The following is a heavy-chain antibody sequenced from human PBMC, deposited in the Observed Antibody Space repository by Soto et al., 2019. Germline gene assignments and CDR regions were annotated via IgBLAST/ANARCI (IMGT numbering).Heavy chain of an antibody. CDR2: IIPIFGTV. V-gene: IGHV1-69*01. Sequence: QVQLVQSGAEVKKPGSSVKVSCKASGGTFSSYAISWVRQAPGQGLEWMGGIIPIFGTVNYAQKFQGRVTITADESTSTAYMELSSLRSEDTAVYYCATRIGYCSGGSCYSYYYYGMDVWGQGTTVTVSS. CDR3: ATRIGYCSGGSCYSYYYYGMDV. J-gene: IGHJ6*02. D-gene: IGHD2-15*01. CDR1: GGTFSSYA.